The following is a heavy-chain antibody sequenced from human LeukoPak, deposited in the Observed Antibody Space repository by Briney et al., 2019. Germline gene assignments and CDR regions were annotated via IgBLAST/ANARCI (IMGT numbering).Heavy chain of an antibody. D-gene: IGHD6-19*01. CDR3: ARTLDPYSSGWSSFDY. J-gene: IGHJ4*02. Sequence: APVKVSCKASGYTFTSYGISWVRQAPGQGLEWMGWISAYNGNTNYAQKLQGRVTMTTDTSTSTAYMELRSLRSDDTAVYYCARTLDPYSSGWSSFDYWGQGTLVTVSS. V-gene: IGHV1-18*01. CDR1: GYTFTSYG. CDR2: ISAYNGNT.